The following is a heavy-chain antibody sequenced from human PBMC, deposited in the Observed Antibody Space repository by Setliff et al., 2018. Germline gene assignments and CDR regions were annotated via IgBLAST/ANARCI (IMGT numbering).Heavy chain of an antibody. Sequence: GGSLRLSCEGPGFSFSSYGLHWVRQTPGKGLEWVAVISYDGSRKFHADSVKGRFTISRDNSKKTLYLQMNSLRGDDTAVYYCARVGRVGYYESFQYWGQGTLVTVSS. CDR2: ISYDGSRK. CDR3: ARVGRVGYYESFQY. V-gene: IGHV3-30*03. CDR1: GFSFSSYG. J-gene: IGHJ1*01. D-gene: IGHD3-22*01.